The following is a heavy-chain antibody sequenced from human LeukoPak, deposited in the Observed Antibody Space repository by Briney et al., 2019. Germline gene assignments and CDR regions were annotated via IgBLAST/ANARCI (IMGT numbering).Heavy chain of an antibody. CDR2: IYYSGST. D-gene: IGHD1-26*01. Sequence: SETLSLTCTVSGGPISSSSYYWGWIRQPPGKGLEWIGSIYYSGSTYYNPSLKSRVTISVDTSKNQFSLKLSSVTAADTAVYYCARDVVGATVIDYWGQGTLVTVSS. CDR3: ARDVVGATVIDY. V-gene: IGHV4-39*07. CDR1: GGPISSSSYY. J-gene: IGHJ4*02.